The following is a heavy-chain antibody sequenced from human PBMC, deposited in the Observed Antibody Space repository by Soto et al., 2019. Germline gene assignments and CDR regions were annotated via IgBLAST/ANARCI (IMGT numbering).Heavy chain of an antibody. D-gene: IGHD5-12*01. V-gene: IGHV4-39*01. Sequence: TSGTLSLTCSVSGGSINTNNYYWGWIRQSPGQGLEWIGSIFYNGHANYNPSLRGRVTISQDLSKNQFSLKLASMTAADTAVYYCATIMVPASRHIDCDYWGRGTLVT. CDR2: IFYNGHA. CDR1: GGSINTNNYY. CDR3: ATIMVPASRHIDCDY. J-gene: IGHJ4*02.